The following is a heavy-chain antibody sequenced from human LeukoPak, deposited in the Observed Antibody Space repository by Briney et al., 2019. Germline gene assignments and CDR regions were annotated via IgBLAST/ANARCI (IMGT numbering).Heavy chain of an antibody. CDR1: GFTFSDYY. CDR2: ISSSGSTI. CDR3: ARETVLGELSIPFDY. D-gene: IGHD3-16*02. J-gene: IGHJ4*02. V-gene: IGHV3-11*04. Sequence: GSLRHSCAASGFTFSDYYMSWIRQAPGKGLEWVSYISSSGSTIYYADSVKGRFTISRDNAKNSLYLQMNSLRAEDTAVYYCARETVLGELSIPFDYWGQGTLVTVSS.